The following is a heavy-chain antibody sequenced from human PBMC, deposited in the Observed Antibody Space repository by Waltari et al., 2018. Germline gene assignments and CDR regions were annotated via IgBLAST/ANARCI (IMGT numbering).Heavy chain of an antibody. J-gene: IGHJ3*02. D-gene: IGHD4-17*01. V-gene: IGHV3-74*01. CDR2: IKSDGSST. Sequence: EVQLVESGGGLVQPGGSLRLSCAASGFTFSSYWMHWVRQAPGKAVVWASRIKSDGSSTTYADSVKGRFTISRDNAKNTLSLRMNSLRGEDTAVYYCARGRDDYPLSAFDTWGQGTMVTVSS. CDR3: ARGRDDYPLSAFDT. CDR1: GFTFSSYW.